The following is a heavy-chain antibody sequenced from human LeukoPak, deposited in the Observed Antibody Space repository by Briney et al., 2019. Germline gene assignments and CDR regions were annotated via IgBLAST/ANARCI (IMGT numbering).Heavy chain of an antibody. V-gene: IGHV4-4*02. J-gene: IGHJ5*02. CDR2: IYHRGNT. CDR1: GGSISGSAW. D-gene: IGHD3-16*01. Sequence: PSETLSLTCAASGGSISGSAWWSWVRQPPGKGLEWIGEIYHRGNTNYNPSLKSRVTISLDESQNHFSLNLNSVTAADTAVYYCAGQGGFYLDHWGQGILVTVSS. CDR3: AGQGGFYLDH.